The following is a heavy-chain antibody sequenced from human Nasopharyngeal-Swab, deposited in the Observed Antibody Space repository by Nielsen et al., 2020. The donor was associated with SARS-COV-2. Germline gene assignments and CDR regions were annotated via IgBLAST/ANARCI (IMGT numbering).Heavy chain of an antibody. CDR3: ARDQGSSWYTYYYYYGMDV. D-gene: IGHD6-13*01. J-gene: IGHJ6*02. CDR1: GFTFSSYA. V-gene: IGHV3-30-3*01. CDR2: ISYDGSKK. Sequence: GGSLRLSCAASGFTFSSYAMHWVRQAPGKGLEWVAVISYDGSKKYYADSVKGRFTIPRDNSKNTLYLQMNSLRAEDTAVYYCARDQGSSWYTYYYYYGMDVWGQGTTVTVSS.